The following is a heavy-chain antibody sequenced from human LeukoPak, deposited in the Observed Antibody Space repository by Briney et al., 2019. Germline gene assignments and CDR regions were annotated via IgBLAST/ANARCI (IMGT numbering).Heavy chain of an antibody. J-gene: IGHJ4*02. CDR3: ARDGCSSTSCYSLPYFDY. CDR2: ISSSSSYV. V-gene: IGHV3-21*01. Sequence: GGSLRLSCAASGFTFSSYSMNWVRQAPGKGLEWVSSISSSSSYVYYADSVNGRFTISRDNAKNSLYMQMNSLRAEDTAVYYCARDGCSSTSCYSLPYFDYWGQGTLVTVSS. D-gene: IGHD2-2*01. CDR1: GFTFSSYS.